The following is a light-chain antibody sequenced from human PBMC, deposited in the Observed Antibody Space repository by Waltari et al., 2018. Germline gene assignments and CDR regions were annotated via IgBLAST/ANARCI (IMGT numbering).Light chain of an antibody. CDR3: QQRSNWPLT. J-gene: IGKJ5*01. V-gene: IGKV3-11*01. CDR2: DAS. Sequence: EIVLTQSPATLSLSPGERATLSCRASQSVSSFLAWYQQKPGQAPRLLIYDASNSATGIPARFSGSGSGTDFTLTISSLEPEDFAVYYCQQRSNWPLTFGQGHDWRLN. CDR1: QSVSSF.